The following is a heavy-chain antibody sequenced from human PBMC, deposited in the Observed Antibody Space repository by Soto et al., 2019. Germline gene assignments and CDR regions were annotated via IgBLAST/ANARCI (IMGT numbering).Heavy chain of an antibody. CDR3: ARTPYSRNAFDI. CDR2: ISSSGSTI. D-gene: IGHD6-13*01. V-gene: IGHV3-48*03. J-gene: IGHJ3*02. CDR1: GFTFSSYE. Sequence: VGSLRLSCAASGFTFSSYEMNWVRQAPGKGLEWVSYISSSGSTIYYADSVKGRFTISRDNAKNSLYLQMNSLRAEDTAVYYCARTPYSRNAFDIWGQGTMVTVSS.